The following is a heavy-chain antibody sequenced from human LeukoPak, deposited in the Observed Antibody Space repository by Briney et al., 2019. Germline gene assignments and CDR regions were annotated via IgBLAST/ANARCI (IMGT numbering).Heavy chain of an antibody. CDR2: IIPIFGAA. V-gene: IGHV1-69*01. CDR1: GGTFSSYS. CDR3: ARKPAGGGVWFFDY. J-gene: IGHJ4*02. Sequence: SVKVSCKASGGTFSSYSISWVRQGPGPGLEWIGGIIPIFGAANYAQKFQGRVSITAVESTSTAYMEVSSLRSEETAVYYCARKPAGGGVWFFDYWGQGTLVTVSS. D-gene: IGHD2-2*01.